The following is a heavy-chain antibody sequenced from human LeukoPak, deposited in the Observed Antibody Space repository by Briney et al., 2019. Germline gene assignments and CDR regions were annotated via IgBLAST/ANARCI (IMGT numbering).Heavy chain of an antibody. J-gene: IGHJ5*02. D-gene: IGHD5-18*01. Sequence: GESLKISCKGSGYSFTRYWIGWVRQMPGKGLEWMGIIYPGDSDTRYSPSFQGQVTISADKSISTAYLQWSSLKASDSAMYYCARLAPFGAAMSPKNWFDPWGQGTLVTVSS. V-gene: IGHV5-51*01. CDR2: IYPGDSDT. CDR3: ARLAPFGAAMSPKNWFDP. CDR1: GYSFTRYW.